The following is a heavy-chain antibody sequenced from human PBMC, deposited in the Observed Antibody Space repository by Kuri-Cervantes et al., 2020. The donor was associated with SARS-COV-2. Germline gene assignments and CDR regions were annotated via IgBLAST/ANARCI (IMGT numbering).Heavy chain of an antibody. J-gene: IGHJ4*02. CDR2: IYTSGST. Sequence: LRLSCTVSGGSISSGSYYWSWIRQPAGKGLEWIGYIYTSGSTNYNPSLKSRVTISVDTSKNQFSLKLSSVTAADTAVYYCASEWELRYWGQGTLVTVSS. CDR1: GGSISSGSYY. V-gene: IGHV4-61*09. CDR3: ASEWELRY. D-gene: IGHD1-26*01.